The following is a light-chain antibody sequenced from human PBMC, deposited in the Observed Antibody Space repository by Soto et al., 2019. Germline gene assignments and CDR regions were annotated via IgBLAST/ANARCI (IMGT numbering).Light chain of an antibody. V-gene: IGLV2-8*01. CDR2: EVY. Sequence: QLVLTQPPSASGSPGQSVTISCTGTRDDVGGYNYVSWFQHHPGKAPKLMIYEVYKRPSGVPARFSGSKSGNTASLTVSGLQAGDEAIYYCSSYGGRYNYVFGTGTKLTVL. J-gene: IGLJ1*01. CDR1: RDDVGGYNY. CDR3: SSYGGRYNYV.